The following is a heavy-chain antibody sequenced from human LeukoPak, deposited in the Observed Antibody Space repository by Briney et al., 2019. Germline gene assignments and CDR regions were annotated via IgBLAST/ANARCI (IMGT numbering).Heavy chain of an antibody. Sequence: PGGSLRLSCVASGFPFSGYWMDWVRQAPGKGMEWVANINQDGTNQYYAASVKGRFSISRDNAKNSLYLQMNSLRAEDTAVYYCARDPDVGHHWGQGTLVTVSS. CDR1: GFPFSGYW. D-gene: IGHD1-14*01. CDR3: ARDPDVGHH. V-gene: IGHV3-7*01. J-gene: IGHJ5*02. CDR2: INQDGTNQ.